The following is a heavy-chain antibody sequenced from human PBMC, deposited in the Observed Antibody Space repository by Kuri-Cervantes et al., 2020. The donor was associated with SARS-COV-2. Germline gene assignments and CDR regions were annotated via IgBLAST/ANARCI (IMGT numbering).Heavy chain of an antibody. CDR2: VYYSGDT. V-gene: IGHV4-59*12. Sequence: ESLKISCSVSGGSMGNYYWSWIRQPPGKGLEWMGYVYYSGDTIYNPSLKSRASMSVVTSKNQFSLTLTSVTAADTAVYYCVGVLSNWFDPWGQGTLVTVSS. CDR1: GGSMGNYY. J-gene: IGHJ5*02. CDR3: VGVLSNWFDP. D-gene: IGHD2/OR15-2a*01.